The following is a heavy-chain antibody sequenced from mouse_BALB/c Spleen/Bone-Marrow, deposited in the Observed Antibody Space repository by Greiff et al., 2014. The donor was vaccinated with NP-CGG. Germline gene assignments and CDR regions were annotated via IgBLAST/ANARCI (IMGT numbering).Heavy chain of an antibody. CDR1: GFTFSSYG. CDR3: ALNWDSAY. J-gene: IGHJ3*01. D-gene: IGHD4-1*02. Sequence: VQLKESGGDLVKPGGSLKLSCAASGFTFSSYGMSWVRPTPDKRLEWVATINNGGTYTYYPDSVKGRFTISRDNAKNTLYLQMNSLKSEDTAMYYCALNWDSAYWGQGTLVTVSA. V-gene: IGHV5-6*01. CDR2: INNGGTYT.